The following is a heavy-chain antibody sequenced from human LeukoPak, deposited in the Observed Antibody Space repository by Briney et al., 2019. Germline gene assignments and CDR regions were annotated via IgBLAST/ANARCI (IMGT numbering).Heavy chain of an antibody. CDR2: IWYDGSNK. CDR3: ARGGYCSSTSCAPYYYGMDV. J-gene: IGHJ6*02. V-gene: IGHV3-33*01. CDR1: GFTFSSYG. Sequence: GGSLRLSCAASGFTFSSYGMHWVRQAPGKGLEWVAVIWYDGSNKYYADSVKGRFTISRDNSKNTLYLQMNSLRAEDTAVYYCARGGYCSSTSCAPYYYGMDVWGQGTTVTVSS. D-gene: IGHD2-2*01.